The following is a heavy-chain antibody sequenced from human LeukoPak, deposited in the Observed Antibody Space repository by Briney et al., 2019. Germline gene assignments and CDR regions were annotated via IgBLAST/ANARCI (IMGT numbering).Heavy chain of an antibody. Sequence: SETLSLTCTVSGGSVSSGSYYWSWIRQPPGKGLEWIGYIYYSGSTDYNPSLKSRVTISVDTSKNQFSLKLSSVTAADTAVYYCARSDATVTVSVWFDPWGQGTLVTVSS. D-gene: IGHD4-17*01. V-gene: IGHV4-61*01. CDR1: GGSVSSGSYY. CDR2: IYYSGST. CDR3: ARSDATVTVSVWFDP. J-gene: IGHJ5*02.